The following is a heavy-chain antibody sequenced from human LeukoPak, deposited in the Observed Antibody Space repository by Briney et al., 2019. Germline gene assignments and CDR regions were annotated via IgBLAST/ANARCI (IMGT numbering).Heavy chain of an antibody. CDR1: GFTVSNNY. V-gene: IGHV3-66*01. CDR2: IYTAGST. Sequence: GGSLRLSCAASGFTVSNNYMSWVRQAPGKGLEWVSIIYTAGSTYYADSVKGRFTTSRDNSKNTLYLQMNSLRAEDTAVYYCARDSSTSCYPYWGQGTLVTVSS. D-gene: IGHD2-2*01. J-gene: IGHJ4*02. CDR3: ARDSSTSCYPY.